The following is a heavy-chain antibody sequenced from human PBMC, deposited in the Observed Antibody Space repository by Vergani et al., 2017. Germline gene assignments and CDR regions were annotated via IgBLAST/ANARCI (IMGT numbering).Heavy chain of an antibody. CDR1: GFTFSNAW. V-gene: IGHV3-15*01. J-gene: IGHJ6*03. Sequence: EVQLVESGGGLVKPGGSLRLSCAASGFTFSNAWMSWVRQAPGKGLEWVGRIKSKTDGGTTDYAAPVKGRFTISRDDSKNTLYLQMNSLRAEDTAVYYCARVAAAAGKVLYYYYYMDVWGKGTTVTVSS. D-gene: IGHD6-13*01. CDR2: IKSKTDGGTT. CDR3: ARVAAAAGKVLYYYYYMDV.